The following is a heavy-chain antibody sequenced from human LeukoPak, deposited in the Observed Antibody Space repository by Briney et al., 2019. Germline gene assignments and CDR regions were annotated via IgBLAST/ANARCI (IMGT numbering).Heavy chain of an antibody. D-gene: IGHD6-19*01. CDR3: AKDSGGGASSGWYVEY. Sequence: GGSLRLSCAASGFTFSNYDMSWVRQAPGKGLEWVAFIRYDGSNKYYADSVKGRFTISRDNSKNTLYLQMNSLRTEDTAMYYCAKDSGGGASSGWYVEYWGQGSLVTVSS. J-gene: IGHJ4*02. V-gene: IGHV3-30*02. CDR2: IRYDGSNK. CDR1: GFTFSNYD.